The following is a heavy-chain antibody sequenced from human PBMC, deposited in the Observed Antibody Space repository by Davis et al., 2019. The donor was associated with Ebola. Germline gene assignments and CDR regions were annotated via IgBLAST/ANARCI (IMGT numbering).Heavy chain of an antibody. CDR3: AKGSLYGSRSITAGMDV. Sequence: PGGSLRLSCAASGFTFSSYWMHWVRQAPGKGLVWVSRINSDGSSTSYADSVKGRFTFSRDNSKNTLYLQMNSLRAEDTAVYYCAKGSLYGSRSITAGMDVWGQGTTVTVSS. CDR2: INSDGSST. J-gene: IGHJ6*02. CDR1: GFTFSSYW. D-gene: IGHD4-17*01. V-gene: IGHV3-74*01.